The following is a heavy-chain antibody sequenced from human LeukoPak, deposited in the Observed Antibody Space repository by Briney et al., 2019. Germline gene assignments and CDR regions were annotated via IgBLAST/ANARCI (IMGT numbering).Heavy chain of an antibody. V-gene: IGHV4-59*08. CDR1: GGSISSYY. J-gene: IGHJ4*02. CDR3: ARHRRTGYSSGWYEPFDY. Sequence: SETLSLTCTVSGGSISSYYWSWIRQPPGKGLEWIGYIYYSGSTNYNPSLKSRVTISVDTSKNQFSLKLSSVTAADTAVYYCARHRRTGYSSGWYEPFDYWGQGTLVTVSS. CDR2: IYYSGST. D-gene: IGHD6-19*01.